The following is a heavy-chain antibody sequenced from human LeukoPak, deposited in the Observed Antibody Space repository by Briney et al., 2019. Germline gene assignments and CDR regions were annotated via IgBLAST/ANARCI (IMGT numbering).Heavy chain of an antibody. V-gene: IGHV4-61*02. D-gene: IGHD6-13*01. J-gene: IGHJ6*02. CDR1: GGSISSGSYY. Sequence: KPSETLSLTCTVSGGSISSGSYYWSWIRQPAGKGLEWNGRIYTSGSTNYNPSLKSRVTISVDTSKNQFSLKLSSVTAADTAVYYCARDLTRSAGTGSGMDVWGQGTTVTVSS. CDR3: ARDLTRSAGTGSGMDV. CDR2: IYTSGST.